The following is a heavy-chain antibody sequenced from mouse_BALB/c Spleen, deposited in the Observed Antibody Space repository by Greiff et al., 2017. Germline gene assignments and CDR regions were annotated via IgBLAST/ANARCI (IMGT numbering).Heavy chain of an antibody. Sequence: EVQLQQSGPELVKPGASVKMSCKASGYTFTSYVMHWVKQKPGQGLEWIGYIYPYNDGTKYNEKFKGKATLTSDKSSSTAYMELSSLTSEDSAVYYCAREGDYYYGSSYLFAYWGQGTLVTVSA. J-gene: IGHJ3*01. CDR3: AREGDYYYGSSYLFAY. CDR2: IYPYNDGT. V-gene: IGHV1-14*01. CDR1: GYTFTSYV. D-gene: IGHD1-1*01.